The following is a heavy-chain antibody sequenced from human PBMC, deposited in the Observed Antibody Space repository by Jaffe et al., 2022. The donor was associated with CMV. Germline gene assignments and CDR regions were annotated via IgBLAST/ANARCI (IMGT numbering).Heavy chain of an antibody. J-gene: IGHJ2*01. D-gene: IGHD3-3*01. CDR2: IYTSGST. CDR1: GGSISSYY. V-gene: IGHV4-4*07. Sequence: QVQLQESGPGLVKPSETLSLTCTVSGGSISSYYWSWIRQPAGKGLEWIGRIYTSGSTNYNPSLKSRVTMSVDTSKNQFSLKLSSVTAADTAVYYCARLYDFWSGYQDGSGYWYFDLWGRGTLVTVSS. CDR3: ARLYDFWSGYQDGSGYWYFDL.